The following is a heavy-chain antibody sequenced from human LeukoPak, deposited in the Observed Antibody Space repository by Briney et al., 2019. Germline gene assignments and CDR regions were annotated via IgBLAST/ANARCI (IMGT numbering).Heavy chain of an antibody. V-gene: IGHV3-48*02. D-gene: IGHD3-22*01. CDR2: ISSSSSTI. CDR1: GFTFSSYS. J-gene: IGHJ4*02. CDR3: ARDGATYYYDSSGYPDY. Sequence: HSGGSLRLSCAASGFTFSSYSMNWVRQAPGKGLEWVSYISSSSSTIYYADSVKGRFTISRDNAKNSLYLQMNSLRDEDTAVYYCARDGATYYYDSSGYPDYWGQGTLVTVSS.